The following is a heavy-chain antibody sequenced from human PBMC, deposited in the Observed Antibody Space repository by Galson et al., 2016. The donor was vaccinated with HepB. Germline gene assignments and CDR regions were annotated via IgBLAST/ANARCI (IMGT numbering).Heavy chain of an antibody. CDR2: ISGSGGST. CDR1: GFSFSSYA. V-gene: IGHV3-23*01. J-gene: IGHJ5*01. D-gene: IGHD4-17*01. CDR3: AKTPDYGDYVYNWFDS. Sequence: SLRLSCAASGFSFSSYAMSWVRQSPGKGLEWVSAISGSGGSTYFADSVKGRFTISRDNSKNIVHLQMNSLRGEDTAVYYCAKTPDYGDYVYNWFDSWGQGTLVTVSS.